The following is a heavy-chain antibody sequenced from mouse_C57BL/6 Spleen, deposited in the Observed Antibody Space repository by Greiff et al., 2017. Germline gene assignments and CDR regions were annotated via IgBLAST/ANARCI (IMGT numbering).Heavy chain of an antibody. CDR1: GFTFSSYT. V-gene: IGHV5-9*01. J-gene: IGHJ3*01. CDR3: ASDGYYPAWFAD. Sequence: EVQLVESGGGLVKPGGSLKLSCAASGFTFSSYTMSWVRQTPEKRLEWVATISGGGGNTYYPDSVKGRFTISRDNANNTLYLQMSSLRSEDTALYYCASDGYYPAWFADWGQGTLVTVSA. CDR2: ISGGGGNT. D-gene: IGHD2-3*01.